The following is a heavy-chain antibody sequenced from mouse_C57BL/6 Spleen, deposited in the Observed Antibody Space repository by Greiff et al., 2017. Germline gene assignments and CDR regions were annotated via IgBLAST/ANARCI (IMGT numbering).Heavy chain of an antibody. V-gene: IGHV1-50*01. J-gene: IGHJ3*01. CDR1: GYTFTSYW. CDR3: ARGYHYGAY. D-gene: IGHD1-1*02. CDR2: IDPSDSYT. Sequence: QVQLQQPGAELVKPGASVKLSCKASGYTFTSYWMQWVKQRPGQGLEWIGEIDPSDSYTNYNQKFKGKATLTVDTSSSTAYMQLSSLTSEDSAVYYGARGYHYGAYWGQGTLVTVSA.